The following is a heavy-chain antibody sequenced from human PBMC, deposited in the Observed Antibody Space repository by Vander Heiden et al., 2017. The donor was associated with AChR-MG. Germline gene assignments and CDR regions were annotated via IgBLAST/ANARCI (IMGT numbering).Heavy chain of an antibody. V-gene: IGHV3-30*03. D-gene: IGHD1-26*01. CDR1: GFTFSSYG. CDR2: ISYDGSNK. J-gene: IGHJ4*02. Sequence: QVQLVESGGGVVQPGRSLRLSCAGSGFTFSSYGMHWVRQAPGKGLEWVAVISYDGSNKYYADSVRGRFTISRDNSKNTVYLQMNSLRAEDTAVYSCVGAMLYYFDYWGQGTLVTVSS. CDR3: VGAMLYYFDY.